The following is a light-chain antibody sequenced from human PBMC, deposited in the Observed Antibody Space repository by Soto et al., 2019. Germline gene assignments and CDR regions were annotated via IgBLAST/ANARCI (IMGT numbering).Light chain of an antibody. CDR2: EVS. CDR3: CSYAVSTSV. CDR1: SSDVGSYNL. V-gene: IGLV2-23*02. Sequence: QSALTQPDSVSGSPGQSITISCTGTSSDVGSYNLVSWYQQHPGKAPKLMIYEVSKRPSGVSNRFSGSKSGNTASLTISGLQGEDEADYYCCSYAVSTSVFGGGTKLTVL. J-gene: IGLJ2*01.